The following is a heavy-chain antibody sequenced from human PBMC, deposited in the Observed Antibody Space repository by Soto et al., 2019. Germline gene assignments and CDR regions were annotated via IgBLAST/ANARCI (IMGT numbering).Heavy chain of an antibody. V-gene: IGHV1-8*02. Sequence: QVQLVQSGAEVKKPGASVKVSCKSSGYNFVNYDLNWVRPATGQGREWMGWRNPKKGHTGHAKKSQGRVILTRAPSMSPAYRGLSGRRPDETAVCYCARGPSRLSMIADPAEGWLWLDPWGQGTLVIVSS. D-gene: IGHD2-21*01. CDR3: ARGPSRLSMIADPAEGWLWLDP. J-gene: IGHJ5*02. CDR2: RNPKKGHT. CDR1: GYNFVNYD.